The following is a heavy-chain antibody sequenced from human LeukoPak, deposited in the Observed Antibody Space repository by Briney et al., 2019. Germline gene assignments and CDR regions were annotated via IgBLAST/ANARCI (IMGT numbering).Heavy chain of an antibody. CDR3: ARGVFGELEKLMFQH. CDR2: INPSGGST. CDR1: GYTFIDYY. V-gene: IGHV1-46*01. D-gene: IGHD3-10*02. Sequence: ASVKVSCKASGYTFIDYYIHWVRQAPGQGLEWMGIINPSGGSTSYPQKFQDRVTMTRDTSTSTVYMELSSLKSDDTAIYYCARGVFGELEKLMFQHWGQGTLVTVSS. J-gene: IGHJ1*01.